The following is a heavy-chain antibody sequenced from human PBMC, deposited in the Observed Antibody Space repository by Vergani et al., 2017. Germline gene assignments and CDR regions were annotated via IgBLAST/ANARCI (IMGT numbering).Heavy chain of an antibody. Sequence: QVQLVESGGGVVQPGRSLRLSCAASGFTFSSYGMHWVRQAPGKGLEWVAVIWYDGSNKYYADSVKGRFTISRDNSKNTLYLQMNSLRAEDTAVYYCANLRGGSSSWYFDYYYGMDVWGQGTTVTVSS. CDR2: IWYDGSNK. CDR3: ANLRGGSSSWYFDYYYGMDV. D-gene: IGHD6-13*01. V-gene: IGHV3-33*06. J-gene: IGHJ6*02. CDR1: GFTFSSYG.